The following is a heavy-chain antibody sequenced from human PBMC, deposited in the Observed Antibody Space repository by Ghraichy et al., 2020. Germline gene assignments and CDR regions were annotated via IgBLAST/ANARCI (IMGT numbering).Heavy chain of an antibody. Sequence: SVKVSCKASGGTFSSYAISWVRQAPGQGLEWMGGIIPIFGTANYAQKFQGRVTITADESTSTAYMELSSLRSEDTAVYYCARDTTLGITMIVVVITTPGYYGMDVWGQGTTVTVSS. J-gene: IGHJ6*02. V-gene: IGHV1-69*13. CDR2: IIPIFGTA. CDR3: ARDTTLGITMIVVVITTPGYYGMDV. D-gene: IGHD3-22*01. CDR1: GGTFSSYA.